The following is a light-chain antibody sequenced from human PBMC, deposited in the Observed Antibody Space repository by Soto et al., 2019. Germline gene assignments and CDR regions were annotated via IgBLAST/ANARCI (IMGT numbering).Light chain of an antibody. CDR1: SSDVGAYKY. V-gene: IGLV2-8*01. CDR2: EVS. Sequence: QSVLTQPPSASGSPEQSVTISCTGTSSDVGAYKYVSWYQQYPGKAPKLMIYEVSKRPSGVPDRFSGSKSGNTASLTVSGLQAEDEADYYCNSYVGSNIWVFGGGTKVTVL. J-gene: IGLJ3*02. CDR3: NSYVGSNIWV.